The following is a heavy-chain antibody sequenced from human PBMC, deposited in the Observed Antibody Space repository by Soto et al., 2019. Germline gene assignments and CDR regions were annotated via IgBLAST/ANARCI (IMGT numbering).Heavy chain of an antibody. CDR3: ARTPGIAAAGQDY. V-gene: IGHV3-7*03. Sequence: PGGSLRLSCAASGFTFSSYWMSWVRQAPGKGLEWVANIKQDGSEKYYVDSVKGQFTISRDNAKNSLYLQMNSLRAEDTAVYYCARTPGIAAAGQDYWGQGTLVTVSS. CDR1: GFTFSSYW. D-gene: IGHD6-13*01. J-gene: IGHJ4*02. CDR2: IKQDGSEK.